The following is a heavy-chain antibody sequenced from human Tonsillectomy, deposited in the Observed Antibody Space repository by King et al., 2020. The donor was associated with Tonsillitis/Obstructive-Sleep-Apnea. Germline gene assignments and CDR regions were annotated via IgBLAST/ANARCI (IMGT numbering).Heavy chain of an antibody. D-gene: IGHD5-24*01. CDR2: ISWNSGTI. V-gene: IGHV3-9*01. CDR3: AKDIWDRYGYNMWFDP. J-gene: IGHJ5*02. CDR1: GFTFDDYA. Sequence: DVQLVESGGGLVQPGRSLRLSCATSGFTFDDYAMHWVRQAPGKGLEWVSGISWNSGTIGYADSVKGRFTISRDNARNSLYLQMNSLRAEDTAFYYCAKDIWDRYGYNMWFDPWGQGTLVTVSS.